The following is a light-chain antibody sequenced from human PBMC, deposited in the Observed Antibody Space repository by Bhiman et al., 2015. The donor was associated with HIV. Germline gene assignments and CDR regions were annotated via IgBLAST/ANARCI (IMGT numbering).Light chain of an antibody. V-gene: IGLV2-14*03. CDR3: SSYTSDSTWV. J-gene: IGLJ3*02. CDR2: DVT. Sequence: QSALTQPASVSGSPGQSITISCTGTSSDVGGYNYVSWYQQHPGKAPKLMIYDVTNRPSGVSNRFSGSKSGNTASLTISGLQAEDEADYYCSSYTSDSTWVFGGGTTLTVL. CDR1: SSDVGGYNY.